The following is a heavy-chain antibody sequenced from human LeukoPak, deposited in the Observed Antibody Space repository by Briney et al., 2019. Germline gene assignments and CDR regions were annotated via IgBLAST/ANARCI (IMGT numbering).Heavy chain of an antibody. Sequence: GGSLRLSCAASGFTFSSYAMSWVRQAPGKGLEWVSAISGCGGSTYYADSVKGRFTISRDNSKNTLYLQMNSLRAEDTAVYYCAKDSIVLMVYAFDYWGQGTLVTVSS. D-gene: IGHD2-8*01. CDR1: GFTFSSYA. CDR2: ISGCGGST. J-gene: IGHJ4*02. V-gene: IGHV3-23*01. CDR3: AKDSIVLMVYAFDY.